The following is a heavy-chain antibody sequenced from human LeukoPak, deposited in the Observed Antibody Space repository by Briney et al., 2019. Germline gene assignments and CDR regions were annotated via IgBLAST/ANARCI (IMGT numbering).Heavy chain of an antibody. CDR2: IYYSGST. CDR1: GFTFSSYG. CDR3: ARVGYSASGNYYNERGAFDY. Sequence: GSLRLSCAASGFTFSSYGMSWIRQPPGKGLEWIGYIYYSGSTNYNPSLTSRVTISVDTSKNQFSLKLSSVTAADTAVYYCARVGYSASGNYYNERGAFDYWGQGTLVTVSS. V-gene: IGHV4-59*01. J-gene: IGHJ4*02. D-gene: IGHD3-10*01.